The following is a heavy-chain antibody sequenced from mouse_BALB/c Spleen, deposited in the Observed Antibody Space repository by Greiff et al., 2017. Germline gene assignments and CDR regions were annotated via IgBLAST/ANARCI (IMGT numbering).Heavy chain of an antibody. CDR3: ARHTATLYYYAMDY. Sequence: VKLMESGPGLVAPSQSLSITCTVSGFSLTSYGVHWVRQPPGKGLEWLGVIWAGGSTNYNSALMSRLSISKDNSKSQVFLKMNSLQTDDTAMYYCARHTATLYYYAMDYWGQGTSVTVSS. CDR2: IWAGGST. V-gene: IGHV2-9*02. D-gene: IGHD1-2*01. J-gene: IGHJ4*01. CDR1: GFSLTSYG.